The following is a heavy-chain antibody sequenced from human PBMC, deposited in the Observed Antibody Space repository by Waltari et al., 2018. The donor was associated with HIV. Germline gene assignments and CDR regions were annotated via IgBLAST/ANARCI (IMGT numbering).Heavy chain of an antibody. V-gene: IGHV3-33*01. CDR3: ATENIVVVPTAIYYYGLDV. Sequence: QVQLVESGGGVVQPGRSLRLSCVAAGFPLRAYGMPWVRQAPGKGREWVALIWSQGDNIYYADSVKDRFTVSRDNSKNTVYLQMNILRAEDSAVYYCATENIVVVPTAIYYYGLDVWGQGTTVTVSS. J-gene: IGHJ6*02. D-gene: IGHD2-2*01. CDR1: GFPLRAYG. CDR2: IWSQGDNI.